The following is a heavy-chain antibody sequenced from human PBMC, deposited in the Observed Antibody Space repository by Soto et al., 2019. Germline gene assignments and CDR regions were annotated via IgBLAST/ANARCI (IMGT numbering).Heavy chain of an antibody. V-gene: IGHV4-4*02. Sequence: QVQLQESGPGLVKPSGTLSLTCPVSGGSISSSNWWSWVRQPPGKGLEWIGEIYPRGSTTYNSSLKSRVTIPVDKSKNHSPLKLSSVTAADTAVYYCARIAAAGTYFQHWGQGTLVTVSS. CDR1: GGSISSSNW. J-gene: IGHJ1*01. CDR3: ARIAAAGTYFQH. CDR2: IYPRGST. D-gene: IGHD6-13*01.